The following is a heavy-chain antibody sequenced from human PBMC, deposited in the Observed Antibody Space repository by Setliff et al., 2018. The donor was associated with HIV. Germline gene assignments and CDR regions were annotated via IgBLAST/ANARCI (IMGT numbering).Heavy chain of an antibody. V-gene: IGHV4-61*08. CDR2: IYYSGST. J-gene: IGHJ5*02. CDR3: ARLNGSGSP. Sequence: PSETLSLTCTVSGGSINSGEYYWTWIRQPPGKGLEWIGYIYYSGSTNYNPSLKSRVIISVDTSKMQFSLKLSSVTAADTAVYYCARLNGSGSPWGQGTLVTVS. D-gene: IGHD3-10*01. CDR1: GGSINSGEYY.